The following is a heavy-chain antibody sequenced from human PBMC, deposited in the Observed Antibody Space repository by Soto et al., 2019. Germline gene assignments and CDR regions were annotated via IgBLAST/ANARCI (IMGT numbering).Heavy chain of an antibody. Sequence: QVQLVESGGGLVQPGGSLRLSCAASGFTFSDYYMSWIRQAPGKGLEWVSYISSSGNTIYYADSVKGRFTMSRDNAENSLNLQMNSLRAEDTAVYYCARDGKKFDYISYDYYNVYMDVWGKGTTVTVSS. CDR3: ARDGKKFDYISYDYYNVYMDV. CDR2: ISSSGNTI. V-gene: IGHV3-11*01. J-gene: IGHJ6*03. D-gene: IGHD4-4*01. CDR1: GFTFSDYY.